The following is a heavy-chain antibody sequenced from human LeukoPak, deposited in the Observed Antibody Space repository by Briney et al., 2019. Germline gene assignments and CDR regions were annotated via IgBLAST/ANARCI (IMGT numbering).Heavy chain of an antibody. Sequence: GGSLRLSCAASGFTFSDYWMTWVRQVPGKGLEWVANVGRDGSEKNYVDSVEGRFTISRDNAKKSLDLEMNSLRVENTALYYCAKVGTWELQRVFENWGQGTLVTVSS. J-gene: IGHJ4*02. V-gene: IGHV3-7*01. D-gene: IGHD1-26*01. CDR1: GFTFSDYW. CDR2: VGRDGSEK. CDR3: AKVGTWELQRVFEN.